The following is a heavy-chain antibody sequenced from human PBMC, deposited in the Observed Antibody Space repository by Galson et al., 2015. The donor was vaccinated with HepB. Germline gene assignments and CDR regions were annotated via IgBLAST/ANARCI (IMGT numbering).Heavy chain of an antibody. V-gene: IGHV1-18*01. CDR2: ISAYNGNT. CDR1: GYTFTSYG. CDR3: ARDHVYYYDSSGYPGEHY. D-gene: IGHD3-22*01. Sequence: SVKVSCKASGYTFTSYGISWVRQAPGQGLEWMGWISAYNGNTNYAQKLQGRVTMTTDTSTSTAYMELRSLRSDDTAVYYCARDHVYYYDSSGYPGEHYWGQGTLVTVSS. J-gene: IGHJ4*02.